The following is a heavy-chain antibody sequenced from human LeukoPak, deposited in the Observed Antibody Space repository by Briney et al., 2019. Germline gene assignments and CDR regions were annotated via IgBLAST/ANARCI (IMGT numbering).Heavy chain of an antibody. CDR2: IYYSGST. CDR3: ARVTDWNDLDY. Sequence: SETLSLTCTVPGGSISSSTYYWGWIRPPPGKGLEWIGNIYYSGSTYYNPSLKSRVTISVDTSKNQFSLKLSSVTAADTAVYYCARVTDWNDLDYWGPGTLVTVSS. D-gene: IGHD1-1*01. J-gene: IGHJ4*02. V-gene: IGHV4-39*07. CDR1: GGSISSSTYY.